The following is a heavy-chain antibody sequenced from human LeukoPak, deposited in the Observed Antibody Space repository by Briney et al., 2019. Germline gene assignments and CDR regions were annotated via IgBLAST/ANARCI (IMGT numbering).Heavy chain of an antibody. J-gene: IGHJ4*02. Sequence: GGSLRLSCATSGFTFSSYGMHWVRQAPGKGLEWVAAIQFDGTKTYYADSVKGRSTISRDDSKNTVYLQMNSVRAEDTAVYYCARALSYGSLDSWGQGTLLTVSS. CDR1: GFTFSSYG. CDR3: ARALSYGSLDS. CDR2: IQFDGTKT. D-gene: IGHD5-18*01. V-gene: IGHV3-30*12.